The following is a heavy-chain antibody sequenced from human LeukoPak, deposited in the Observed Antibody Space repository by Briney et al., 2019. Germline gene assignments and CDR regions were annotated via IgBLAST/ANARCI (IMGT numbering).Heavy chain of an antibody. CDR2: ISAYGNT. CDR3: ARGIIGYYFDY. V-gene: IGHV1-18*01. D-gene: IGHD2-15*01. J-gene: IGHJ4*02. CDR1: GYTFTIFG. Sequence: ASVKVSCKTSGYTFTIFGISWVRQAPGQGLEWMGLISAYGNTNYAQNLQGRVTMTTDTSTSTAYMELRSLRSDDTAVYYCARGIIGYYFDYWGQGTLVTVSS.